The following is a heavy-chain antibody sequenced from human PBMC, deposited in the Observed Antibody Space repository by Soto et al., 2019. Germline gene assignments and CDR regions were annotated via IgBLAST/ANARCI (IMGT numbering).Heavy chain of an antibody. CDR2: IVPIVDTS. Sequence: QVQLVQSGAEVRQPASSVKVSCKTSGGTFSSYAISWGRQAPGQGLEWMGGIVPIVDTSTYAQKFQGRVTITADESTSKVYMELSSLRSDDTAVSYCVRVVAIPGYPDNWGQGTLVTVSS. CDR3: VRVVAIPGYPDN. D-gene: IGHD5-12*01. V-gene: IGHV1-69*12. J-gene: IGHJ4*02. CDR1: GGTFSSYA.